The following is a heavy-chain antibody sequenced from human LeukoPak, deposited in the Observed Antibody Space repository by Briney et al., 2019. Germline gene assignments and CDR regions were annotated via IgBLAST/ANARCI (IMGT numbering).Heavy chain of an antibody. CDR2: INWNGGST. CDR1: GFTFDDYG. V-gene: IGHV3-20*04. D-gene: IGHD3-10*01. Sequence: GGSLRLSCAASGFTFDDYGMSWVRQAPGKGLEWVSGINWNGGSTGYADSVKGRFTISRDNSKNTLYLQMNSLRAEDTAVYYCARGRNYYGSGSPQPHDYWGQGTLVTVSP. J-gene: IGHJ4*02. CDR3: ARGRNYYGSGSPQPHDY.